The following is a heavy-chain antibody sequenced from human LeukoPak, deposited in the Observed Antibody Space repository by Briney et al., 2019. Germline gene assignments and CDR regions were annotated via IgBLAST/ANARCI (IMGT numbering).Heavy chain of an antibody. Sequence: SETLSLTCTVSGGSISSYYWSWIRQPPGKALEWIGYIYYSGSTNYNPSLKSRVTISVDTSKNQFSLKLSSVTAADTAVYYCARGYEVETYYDFWSGYPNWFDPWGQGTLVTVSS. CDR2: IYYSGST. J-gene: IGHJ5*02. CDR1: GGSISSYY. V-gene: IGHV4-59*01. CDR3: ARGYEVETYYDFWSGYPNWFDP. D-gene: IGHD3-3*01.